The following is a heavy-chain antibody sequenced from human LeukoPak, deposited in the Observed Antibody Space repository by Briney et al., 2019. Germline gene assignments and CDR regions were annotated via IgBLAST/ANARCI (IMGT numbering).Heavy chain of an antibody. CDR2: IYYSGST. Sequence: SETLSLTCTVSGGSISSGSYYWSWIRQPAGKGLEWIGYIYYSGSTNYNPSLKSRVTISVDTSKNQFSLKLSSVTAADTAVYYCARRIAAAGTKGGNFDYWGQGTLVTVSS. D-gene: IGHD6-13*01. CDR1: GGSISSGSYY. V-gene: IGHV4-61*10. CDR3: ARRIAAAGTKGGNFDY. J-gene: IGHJ4*02.